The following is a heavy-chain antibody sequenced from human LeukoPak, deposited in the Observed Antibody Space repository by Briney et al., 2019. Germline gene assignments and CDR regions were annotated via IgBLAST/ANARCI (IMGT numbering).Heavy chain of an antibody. CDR2: IISSSSTI. CDR3: ARDAYDFWSGYPPQADAFDI. V-gene: IGHV3-48*01. Sequence: PGGSLRLSCAASGFTFSSYSMNWVRQAPGKGLEWVSYIISSSSTIYYADSVKGRFTISRDNAKNSLYLQMNSLRAEDTAVYYCARDAYDFWSGYPPQADAFDIWGQGTMVTVSS. CDR1: GFTFSSYS. D-gene: IGHD3-3*01. J-gene: IGHJ3*02.